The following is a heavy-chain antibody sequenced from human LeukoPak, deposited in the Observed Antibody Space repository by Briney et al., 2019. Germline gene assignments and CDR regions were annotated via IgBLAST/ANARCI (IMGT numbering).Heavy chain of an antibody. CDR1: GGSISSGGYS. CDR2: IYHSGST. J-gene: IGHJ6*02. CDR3: ARGAPVRGMDV. V-gene: IGHV4-30-2*01. D-gene: IGHD6-19*01. Sequence: PSGTLSLTCSVSGGSISSGGYSWSWIRQPPGKGLEWIGYIYHSGSTYYNPSLKSRVTISVDRSKNQFSLKLSSVTAADTAVYYCARGAPVRGMDVWGQGTTVTVSS.